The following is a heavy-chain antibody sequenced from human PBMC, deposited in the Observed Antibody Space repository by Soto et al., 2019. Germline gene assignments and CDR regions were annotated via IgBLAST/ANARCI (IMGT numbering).Heavy chain of an antibody. J-gene: IGHJ4*02. CDR2: IYYSGST. Sequence: PSETLSLTCTVSGGSISSYYWSWIRQPPGKGLEWIGYIYYSGSTNYNPSLKSRVTISVDTSKNQFSLKLSSVTAADTAVYYCARTTVTTLASYYFVYWGQGTLVTVS. D-gene: IGHD4-17*01. CDR1: GGSISSYY. CDR3: ARTTVTTLASYYFVY. V-gene: IGHV4-59*08.